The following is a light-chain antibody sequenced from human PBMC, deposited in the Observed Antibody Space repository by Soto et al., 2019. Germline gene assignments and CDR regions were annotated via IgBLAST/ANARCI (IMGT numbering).Light chain of an antibody. CDR2: AAS. Sequence: EIPLTQSPSSLAASVGDRLTLTCRASRNVSIYLNWYQQKPGKAPKLLIFAASSLQSGVPSRFSGSRSGPDFTLTISSLQPEDFATYYCQQSYSTPRTFGGGTK. CDR1: RNVSIY. CDR3: QQSYSTPRT. V-gene: IGKV1-39*01. J-gene: IGKJ4*01.